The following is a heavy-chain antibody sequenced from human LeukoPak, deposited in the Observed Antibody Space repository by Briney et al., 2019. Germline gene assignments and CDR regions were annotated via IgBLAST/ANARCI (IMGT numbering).Heavy chain of an antibody. CDR2: IYYSGST. CDR1: GGSISSYY. D-gene: IGHD3-16*01. CDR3: ARDLGPDDAFDI. J-gene: IGHJ3*02. Sequence: SETLSLTCTVSGGSISSYYWSWIRQPPGKGPEWIGYIYYSGSTNYNPSLKSRVTISADTSKNQFSLKLSSVTAADTAVYYCARDLGPDDAFDIWGQGTMVTVSS. V-gene: IGHV4-59*01.